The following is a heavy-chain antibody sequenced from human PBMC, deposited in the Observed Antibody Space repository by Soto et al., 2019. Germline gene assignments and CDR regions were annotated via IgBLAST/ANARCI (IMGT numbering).Heavy chain of an antibody. Sequence: QVQLVESGGGVVQPGRSLRLSCAASGFTFSSYGMHWVRQAPGKGLEWGAVISYDGSNKYYADSVKGRFTISRDNSKNTLYLQMNSLRAEDTAVYYCAKPKYGGSYFYSGWGQGTLVTVSS. V-gene: IGHV3-30*18. CDR2: ISYDGSNK. CDR1: GFTFSSYG. CDR3: AKPKYGGSYFYSG. D-gene: IGHD1-26*01. J-gene: IGHJ4*02.